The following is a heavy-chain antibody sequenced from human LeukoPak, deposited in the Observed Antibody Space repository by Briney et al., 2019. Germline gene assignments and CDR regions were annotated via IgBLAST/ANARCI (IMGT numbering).Heavy chain of an antibody. CDR1: GYTFTTYA. D-gene: IGHD6-19*01. V-gene: IGHV7-4-1*02. CDR2: INTNTGNP. CDR3: ARAPPPGKAVADFDL. J-gene: IGHJ4*02. Sequence: ASVKVSCKASGYTFTTYAMNWVRQAPRQGREWMGWINTNTGNPTYSQGSTRRFVFSFDTTVSTAYLQISSIQAEDTAAFYCARAPPPGKAVADFDLGGQGTGVTVLS.